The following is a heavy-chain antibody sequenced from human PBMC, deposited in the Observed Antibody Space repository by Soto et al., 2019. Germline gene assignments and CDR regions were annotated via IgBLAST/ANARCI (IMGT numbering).Heavy chain of an antibody. CDR1: GGSISFYY. D-gene: IGHD3-22*01. CDR2: VYSSGNT. J-gene: IGHJ4*02. CDR3: ARDRRGGTRPHYYDSSGYYNPFDR. V-gene: IGHV4-4*07. Sequence: SETLSLTCTVSGGSISFYYWSWIRQPAGKGLEWIGRVYSSGNTNYNPSLKSRLTMSVDTSSNQFSLKLRSVTAADTAMYYCARDRRGGTRPHYYDSSGYYNPFDRWGQGTLVTVSS.